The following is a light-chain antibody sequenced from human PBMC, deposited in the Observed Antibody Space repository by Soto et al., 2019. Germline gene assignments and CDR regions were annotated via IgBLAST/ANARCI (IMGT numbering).Light chain of an antibody. CDR3: QQYNNWPPYT. V-gene: IGKV3-15*01. J-gene: IGKJ2*01. CDR2: GAS. CDR1: QTVSSN. Sequence: EIVMTQSPAALSVSPGERATLSCRASQTVSSNLAWYQQKPGQAPSLLIFGASTRATGIPARFSGSGSGTEFTLTISSLQSEDFAAYYCQQYNNWPPYTFGQGTKVEIK.